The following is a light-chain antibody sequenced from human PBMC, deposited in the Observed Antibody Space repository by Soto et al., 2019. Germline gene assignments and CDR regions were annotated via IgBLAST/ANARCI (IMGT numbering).Light chain of an antibody. CDR2: GAS. V-gene: IGKV3-20*01. J-gene: IGKJ4*01. Sequence: EIVLTQSPGTLSLSPGERATLSCRASQSVTSNYLAWYQQKPGQAPRLLIYGASTRATGIPVRFSGSGSGTDFTLTISRLEPEDFAVYYCQQFSSYPLTFGGGTKVDIK. CDR1: QSVTSNY. CDR3: QQFSSYPLT.